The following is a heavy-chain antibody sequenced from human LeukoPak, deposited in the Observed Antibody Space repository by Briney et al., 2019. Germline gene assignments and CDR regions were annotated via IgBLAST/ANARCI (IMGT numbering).Heavy chain of an antibody. V-gene: IGHV3-30*02. CDR1: GFTFSSYA. D-gene: IGHD5-12*01. CDR3: ARPVATHYYYYYMDV. Sequence: PGGSLRLSCAASGFTFSSYAMHWVRQAPGKGLEWVAFIRYDGSNKYYADSVKGRFTISRNNSENKLYLQMNSLRAEDTAVYYCARPVATHYYYYYMDVWGKGTTVTISS. J-gene: IGHJ6*03. CDR2: IRYDGSNK.